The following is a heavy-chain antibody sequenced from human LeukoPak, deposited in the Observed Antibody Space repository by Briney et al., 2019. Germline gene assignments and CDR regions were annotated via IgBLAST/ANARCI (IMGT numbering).Heavy chain of an antibody. Sequence: SVKVSRTASGYTFTYLYLHWVRPAPGQALEWMGWITPFNGNTNYAQKFQDRVTITRDRSMSTAYMELSSLRSEDTAMYYCARGGDHDAFDIWGQGTMVTVSS. CDR2: ITPFNGNT. CDR1: GYTFTYLY. CDR3: ARGGDHDAFDI. V-gene: IGHV1-45*02. J-gene: IGHJ3*02.